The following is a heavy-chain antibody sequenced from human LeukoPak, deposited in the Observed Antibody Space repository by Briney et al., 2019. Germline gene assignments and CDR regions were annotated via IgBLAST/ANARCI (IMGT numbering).Heavy chain of an antibody. V-gene: IGHV3-74*01. J-gene: IGHJ4*02. D-gene: IGHD3-22*01. CDR3: ARRYHYDSSGYQFDY. Sequence: GGSLRLSCAASGFTVRTYWMHWVRQAPGKGLVWVSRIDAEGTTTTYADSVKGRFTISRDNAKNTLYLQMNSLRAEDTAVYYCARRYHYDSSGYQFDYWGQGTLVTVSS. CDR1: GFTVRTYW. CDR2: IDAEGTTT.